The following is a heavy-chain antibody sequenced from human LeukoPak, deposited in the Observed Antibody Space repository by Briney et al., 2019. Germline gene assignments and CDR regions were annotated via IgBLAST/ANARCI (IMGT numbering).Heavy chain of an antibody. CDR1: GASISTYY. CDR2: IYYSGGT. V-gene: IGHV4-59*01. J-gene: IGHJ4*02. CDR3: ARSPSGGSPFFDH. Sequence: SETLSLTCNVSGASISTYYWNWIRQPPGKGLEWIGYIYYSGGTNYIPSLESRVTISVDTSKNQFSLILRSVAAADTAVYYCARSPSGGSPFFDHWGQGMLVTVSS. D-gene: IGHD2-15*01.